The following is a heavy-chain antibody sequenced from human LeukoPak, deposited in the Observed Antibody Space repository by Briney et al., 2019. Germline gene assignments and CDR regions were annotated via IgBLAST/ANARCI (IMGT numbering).Heavy chain of an antibody. J-gene: IGHJ4*02. Sequence: SETLSLTCSISGGSVSSYYWSWIRQSPGKGLEWIGYIHNSGRTNYNPSLKSRVTGFVDTSKNQVSLRLSSVTAADTAVYYCARHGTISSESYFDYWGQGALVTVSS. CDR3: ARHGTISSESYFDY. D-gene: IGHD1-14*01. CDR1: GGSVSSYY. CDR2: IHNSGRT. V-gene: IGHV4-59*08.